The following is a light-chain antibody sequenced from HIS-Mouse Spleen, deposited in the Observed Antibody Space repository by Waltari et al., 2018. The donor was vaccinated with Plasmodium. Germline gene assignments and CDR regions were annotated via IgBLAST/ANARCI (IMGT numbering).Light chain of an antibody. J-gene: IGLJ1*01. CDR2: EVR. CDR3: SSYAGSNNYV. CDR1: SSDVGGYNY. Sequence: QSALTQPPSASGSPGQSVTIPCTGTSSDVGGYNYVSWYQLHPGKAPTLMIYEVRKRPSGVPARFSDSTSGNTASLTVSGLQAEDEADYYCSSYAGSNNYVFGTGTKVTVL. V-gene: IGLV2-8*01.